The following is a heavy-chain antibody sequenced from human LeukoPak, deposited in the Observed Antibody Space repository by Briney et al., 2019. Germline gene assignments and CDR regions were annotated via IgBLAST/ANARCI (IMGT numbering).Heavy chain of an antibody. D-gene: IGHD1-26*01. V-gene: IGHV4-4*07. CDR3: ARDLNNSGSYYY. Sequence: SETLSLTCTVSGGSISSYYWSRIRQPAGKGLEWIGRIYTSGSTNYNPSLKSRVTVSVDTSKNQFSLKLSSVTAADTAVYYCARDLNNSGSYYYWGQGTLVTVSS. CDR1: GGSISSYY. J-gene: IGHJ4*02. CDR2: IYTSGST.